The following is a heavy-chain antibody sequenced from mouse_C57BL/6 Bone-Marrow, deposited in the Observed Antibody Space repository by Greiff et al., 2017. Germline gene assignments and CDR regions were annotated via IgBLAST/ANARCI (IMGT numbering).Heavy chain of an antibody. CDR3: ARDYYYFTD. Sequence: EVKLQESGPGLVKPSQSLSLTCSVTGYSITSGYYWNWIRQFPGNKLEWMGYISYDGSNNYNPSLKNRISITRDTSKNQFFLKLNSVTTEDTATYYCARDYYYFTDWGQGTTLTVSS. V-gene: IGHV3-6*01. J-gene: IGHJ2*01. D-gene: IGHD1-1*01. CDR2: ISYDGSN. CDR1: GYSITSGYY.